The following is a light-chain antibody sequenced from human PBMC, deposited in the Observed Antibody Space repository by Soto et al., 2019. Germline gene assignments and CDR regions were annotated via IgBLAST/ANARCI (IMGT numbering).Light chain of an antibody. V-gene: IGKV3-20*01. Sequence: EIVLTQSPGTLSLSPGERATLSCRASQSVSSNYLAWYQQKPGQAPRLLIYGASSRATGIPDRFRGSGSGTDFTPTISRLEPEAFPVYYCHQYGSSPRLTFGQGTRLELK. CDR3: HQYGSSPRLT. J-gene: IGKJ5*01. CDR2: GAS. CDR1: QSVSSNY.